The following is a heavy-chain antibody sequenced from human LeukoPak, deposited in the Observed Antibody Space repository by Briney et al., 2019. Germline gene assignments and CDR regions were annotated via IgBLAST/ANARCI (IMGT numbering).Heavy chain of an antibody. CDR1: GGSISSYY. CDR3: ARGYSFIAARRTNYYYYMDV. Sequence: SETLSLTCTVSGGSISSYYWSWIRQPAGKGLEWIGRIYTSGSTNYNPSLKSRVTISVDTSKNQFSLKLSSVTAADTAVYYCARGYSFIAARRTNYYYYMDVWGKGTTVTVSS. V-gene: IGHV4-4*07. CDR2: IYTSGST. J-gene: IGHJ6*03. D-gene: IGHD6-6*01.